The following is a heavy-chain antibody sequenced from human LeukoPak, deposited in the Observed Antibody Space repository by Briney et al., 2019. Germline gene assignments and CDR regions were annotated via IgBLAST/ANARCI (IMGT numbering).Heavy chain of an antibody. J-gene: IGHJ3*02. CDR1: GFTFSSYA. CDR2: ISGSGGST. V-gene: IGHV3-23*01. CDR3: AKWVGPHSAFDI. Sequence: GGSLRLSCAASGFTFSSYAMSWVRQAPGEGLEWVSAISGSGGSTYYADAVKGRFTISRDNSKNTLYLQMNSQSAEDTAVYYCAKWVGPHSAFDIWGQGTMVTVSS. D-gene: IGHD1-26*01.